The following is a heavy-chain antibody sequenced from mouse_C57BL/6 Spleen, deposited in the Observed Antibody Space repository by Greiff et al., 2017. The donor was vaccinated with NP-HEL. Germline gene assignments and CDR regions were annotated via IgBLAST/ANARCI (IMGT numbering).Heavy chain of an antibody. V-gene: IGHV3-6*01. CDR3: ARKYDYEGFAY. J-gene: IGHJ3*01. CDR2: ISYDGSN. D-gene: IGHD2-4*01. CDR1: GYSITSGYY. Sequence: VQLKESGPGLVKPSQSLSLTCSVTGYSITSGYYWNWIRQFPGNKLEWMGYISYDGSNNYNPSLKNRISITRDTSKNQFFLKLNSVTTEDTATYYCARKYDYEGFAYWGQGTLVTVSA.